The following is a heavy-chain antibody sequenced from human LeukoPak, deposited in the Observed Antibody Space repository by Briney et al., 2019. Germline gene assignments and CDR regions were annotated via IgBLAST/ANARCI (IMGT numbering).Heavy chain of an antibody. D-gene: IGHD2-2*01. J-gene: IGHJ4*02. CDR2: INPNSGGT. Sequence: ASVKVSCKASGYTFTGYYMHWVRQAPGQGLEWMGWINPNSGGTNYAQKFQGRVTMTRDTSISTAYMEPSRLRSGDTAVYYCARSPGRYCSSTSCSDYWGQGTLVTVSS. V-gene: IGHV1-2*02. CDR3: ARSPGRYCSSTSCSDY. CDR1: GYTFTGYY.